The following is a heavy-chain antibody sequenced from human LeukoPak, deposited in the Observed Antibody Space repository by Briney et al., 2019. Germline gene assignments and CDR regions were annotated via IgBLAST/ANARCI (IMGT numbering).Heavy chain of an antibody. V-gene: IGHV1-18*01. CDR3: ARIAYCGGDCYTTYFDY. CDR2: ISAYNGNT. CDR1: GYTFTSYG. J-gene: IGHJ4*02. Sequence: ASVKVSCKASGYTFTSYGISWVRQAPGQGLERMGWISAYNGNTNFAQKLQGRVTMTTDSSTGTAYMELRSLRSDDTAVYYCARIAYCGGDCYTTYFDYWGQGTLVTVSS. D-gene: IGHD2-21*01.